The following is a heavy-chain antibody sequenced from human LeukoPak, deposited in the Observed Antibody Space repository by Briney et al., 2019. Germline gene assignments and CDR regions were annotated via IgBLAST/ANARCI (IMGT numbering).Heavy chain of an antibody. CDR3: ARRLSSWYAFDY. D-gene: IGHD6-13*01. V-gene: IGHV4-59*08. J-gene: IGHJ4*02. Sequence: PSETLSLTCTVSGGSITYYHWSWIRQPPGKGLEWIGYIYYSRSTNYNPSLKSRVTISVDTPKNQFSLKLSSVTAADTAVYYCARRLSSWYAFDYWGQGTLVTVSS. CDR1: GGSITYYH. CDR2: IYYSRST.